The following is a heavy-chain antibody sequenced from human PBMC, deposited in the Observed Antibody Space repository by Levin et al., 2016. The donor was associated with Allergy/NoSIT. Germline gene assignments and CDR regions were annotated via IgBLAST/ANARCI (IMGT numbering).Heavy chain of an antibody. D-gene: IGHD3-10*01. CDR3: ASSGIDRPVAPFHYALDL. Sequence: GESLKISCEASGFNFYNYDMRWVRRAPGKGLEWVALISYDEHLTKYSESVKGRFTISRDNANHRLFLLMDNLTTDDTAVYYCASSGIDRPVAPFHYALDLWGQGTTVTVSS. CDR2: ISYDEHLT. CDR1: GFNFYNYD. J-gene: IGHJ6*02. V-gene: IGHV3-30*03.